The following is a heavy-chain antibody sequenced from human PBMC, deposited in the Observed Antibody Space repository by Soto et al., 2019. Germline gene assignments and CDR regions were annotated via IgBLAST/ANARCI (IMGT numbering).Heavy chain of an antibody. CDR1: GGSISSYC. Sequence: SETLSLTCPVYGGSISSYCWRWLRHPPGKGLEWMGYLSYSGSTNYNPSLKSRVTISVDTSKNQFSLMLSSVTAADTAVYYCARTLSSYYYDTSGYPYDFDYWGQGTLATVSS. J-gene: IGHJ4*02. D-gene: IGHD3-22*01. V-gene: IGHV4-59*01. CDR3: ARTLSSYYYDTSGYPYDFDY. CDR2: LSYSGST.